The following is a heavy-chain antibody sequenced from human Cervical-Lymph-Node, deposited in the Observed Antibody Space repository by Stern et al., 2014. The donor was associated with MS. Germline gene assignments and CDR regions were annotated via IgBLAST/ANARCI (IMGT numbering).Heavy chain of an antibody. CDR3: ATSTYGLVH. CDR1: GDTFDSYG. CDR2: LFPFFGTP. D-gene: IGHD3-10*01. Sequence: VQLVESGTEVKKPGSSVKVSCKAVGDTFDSYGISWVRQAPGKGLEWMGGLFPFFGTPIYAQKFQGRVTMTADESTTTAYMDLTSLSVEDTAVYYCATSTYGLVHWGQGTLVTVSS. V-gene: IGHV1-69*01. J-gene: IGHJ4*02.